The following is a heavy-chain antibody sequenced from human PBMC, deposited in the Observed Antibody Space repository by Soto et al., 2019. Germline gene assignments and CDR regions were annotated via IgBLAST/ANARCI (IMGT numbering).Heavy chain of an antibody. J-gene: IGHJ6*02. Sequence: QVQLQESGPGLVKPSQTLSLTCTVSGGSISSGGYYWSWIRQHPGKGLEWIAYIYYSGSTYYNPSLKSRVTIPMDTSKNQFSLKLSSVTAADTAVYYCASQQGNYYYYGMDVWGQGTTVTVSS. D-gene: IGHD6-13*01. CDR1: GGSISSGGYY. V-gene: IGHV4-31*03. CDR3: ASQQGNYYYYGMDV. CDR2: IYYSGST.